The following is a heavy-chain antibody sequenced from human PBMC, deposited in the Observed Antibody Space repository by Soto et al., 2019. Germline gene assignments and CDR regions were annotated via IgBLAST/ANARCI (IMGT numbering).Heavy chain of an antibody. J-gene: IGHJ6*02. D-gene: IGHD3-3*01. CDR2: ISGSGGSK. CDR3: AKQPYYDFWSGYNYGMDG. V-gene: IGHV3-23*01. Sequence: EVQLLESGGGLVQPGGSLRLSCAASGFTFSNYAMSWVRQAPGEGLEWVSGISGSGGSKYYADSVKGRFTISRDNSKNTLYLQMNSLRAEDTAVYYCAKQPYYDFWSGYNYGMDGWGQGTTVTVS. CDR1: GFTFSNYA.